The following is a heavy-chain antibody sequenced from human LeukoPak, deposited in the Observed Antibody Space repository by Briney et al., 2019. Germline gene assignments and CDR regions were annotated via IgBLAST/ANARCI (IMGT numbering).Heavy chain of an antibody. CDR2: IYPGDSDT. CDR3: ARRLGNGWTSDY. V-gene: IGHV5-51*01. D-gene: IGHD6-19*01. CDR1: GYSFTSYW. J-gene: IGHJ4*02. Sequence: GESLQISCKGSGYSFTSYWIAWVRQMPGKGLEWMGIIYPGDSDTRYSPFFQGQVTFSADKSISTAYLQWSSLKASDSAMYYCARRLGNGWTSDYWGQGTLVTVSS.